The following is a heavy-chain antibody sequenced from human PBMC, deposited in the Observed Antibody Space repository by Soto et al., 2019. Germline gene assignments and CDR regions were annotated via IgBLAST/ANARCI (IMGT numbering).Heavy chain of an antibody. CDR3: ARDSGSAIDF. Sequence: QVQLQESGPGLVKPSETLSLSCTVSGGSVSSGNYYWTWIRQPPGKGLEWLADIYDSGITNYNPSLKSRVTLSVDTSKNHFSLKLSSVTAADTAVYYCARDSGSAIDFWGQGTLVTVSS. V-gene: IGHV4-61*03. D-gene: IGHD1-26*01. CDR1: GGSVSSGNYY. J-gene: IGHJ4*02. CDR2: IYDSGIT.